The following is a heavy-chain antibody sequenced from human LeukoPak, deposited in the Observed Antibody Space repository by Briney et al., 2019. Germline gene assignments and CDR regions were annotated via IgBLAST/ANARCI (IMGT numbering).Heavy chain of an antibody. CDR1: GGSVSSTEFY. CDR2: IYYTGST. V-gene: IGHV4-39*01. J-gene: IGHJ4*02. CDR3: ARLSKGRYFDYIFDY. D-gene: IGHD3-9*01. Sequence: SETLSLTCTVSGGSVSSTEFYWGWIRQPPGKGLQWIGNIYYTGSTYYNPSLNSRVPMSVDTSQNQISLKMTSVTAADTAVYYCARLSKGRYFDYIFDYWGQGTLVTVSS.